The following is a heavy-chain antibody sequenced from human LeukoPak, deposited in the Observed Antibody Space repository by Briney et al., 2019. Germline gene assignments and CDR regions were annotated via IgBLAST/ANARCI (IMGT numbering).Heavy chain of an antibody. CDR3: ARTSVAASDRVGFVDH. V-gene: IGHV1-18*01. CDR2: ISAYNGNT. CDR1: GYTFTSYG. J-gene: IGHJ4*02. Sequence: GASVKVSCKASGYTFTSYGISWVRQAPGQGLEWMGWISAYNGNTNYAQKLQGRVTMTTDTSTSTAYMELRSLRSDDTALYYCARTSVAASDRVGFVDHWGQGTLIAVSS. D-gene: IGHD3-22*01.